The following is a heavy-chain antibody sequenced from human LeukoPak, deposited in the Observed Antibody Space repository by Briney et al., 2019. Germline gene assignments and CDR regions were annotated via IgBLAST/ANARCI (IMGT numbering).Heavy chain of an antibody. V-gene: IGHV1-8*01. D-gene: IGHD3-10*01. Sequence: ASLKVSSKASGYTVTSYDINWVRQATGQGLEWLGWMNPNTGNTGYAQKFQGRVTMTRNTSISTAYMELSSLRSEDTAVYYCASFRGVNDLWAYYYGMDVWGQGTTVTVSS. CDR3: ASFRGVNDLWAYYYGMDV. CDR1: GYTVTSYD. J-gene: IGHJ6*02. CDR2: MNPNTGNT.